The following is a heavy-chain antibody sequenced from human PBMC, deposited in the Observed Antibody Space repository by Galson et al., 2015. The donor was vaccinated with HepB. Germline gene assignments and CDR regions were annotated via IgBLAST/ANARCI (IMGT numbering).Heavy chain of an antibody. Sequence: SETLSLTCTVSGGSISSYYWSWIRQPPGKGLEWIGYIYYSGSTNYNPSLKSRGTISVDTSKNQFSLKLSSVTAADTAVYYCARAGTGYYSAYYYYGMDVWGQGTTVTVSS. J-gene: IGHJ6*02. CDR2: IYYSGST. V-gene: IGHV4-59*08. CDR1: GGSISSYY. CDR3: ARAGTGYYSAYYYYGMDV. D-gene: IGHD3-22*01.